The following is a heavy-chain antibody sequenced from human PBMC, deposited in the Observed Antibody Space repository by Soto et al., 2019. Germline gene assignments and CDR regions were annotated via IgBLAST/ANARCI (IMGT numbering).Heavy chain of an antibody. V-gene: IGHV4-59*01. CDR3: ARDRGDYGDSGRGTYYGMDV. CDR1: GGSISSYY. CDR2: IYYSGST. Sequence: SETLSLTCTVSGGSISSYYWSWIRQPPGKGLEWIGYIYYSGSTNYNPSLKSRVTISVDTSKNQFSLKLSSVTAADTAVYYCARDRGDYGDSGRGTYYGMDVWGQGTTVTVSS. D-gene: IGHD4-17*01. J-gene: IGHJ6*02.